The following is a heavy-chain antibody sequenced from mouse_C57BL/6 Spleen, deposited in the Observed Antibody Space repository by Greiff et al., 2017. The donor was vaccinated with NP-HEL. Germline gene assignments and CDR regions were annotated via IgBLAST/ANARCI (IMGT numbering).Heavy chain of an antibody. CDR1: GYTFTDYN. D-gene: IGHD2-3*01. Sequence: EVQLQQSGPELVKPGASVKIPCKASGYTFTDYNMDWVKQSHGKSLEWIGDINPNNGGTIYNQKFKGKATLTVDKSSSTAYMELRSLTSEDTAVYYCARYWDDGYYGVYAMDYWGQGTSVTVSS. CDR2: INPNNGGT. CDR3: ARYWDDGYYGVYAMDY. J-gene: IGHJ4*01. V-gene: IGHV1-18*01.